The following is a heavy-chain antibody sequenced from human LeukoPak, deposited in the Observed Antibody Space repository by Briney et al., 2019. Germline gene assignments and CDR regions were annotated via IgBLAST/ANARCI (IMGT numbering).Heavy chain of an antibody. Sequence: PGGSLRLSCAASGFTFSTYGMHWVRQAPAKGLEGVALIRYGGSDKYYADSVRGRFTICKDNSKNTLYLEMNGMRGEDTAVYYCASRGSSNGFDYWGQGTLVTVSS. CDR2: IRYGGSDK. D-gene: IGHD5-18*01. V-gene: IGHV3-30*02. CDR3: ASRGSSNGFDY. CDR1: GFTFSTYG. J-gene: IGHJ4*02.